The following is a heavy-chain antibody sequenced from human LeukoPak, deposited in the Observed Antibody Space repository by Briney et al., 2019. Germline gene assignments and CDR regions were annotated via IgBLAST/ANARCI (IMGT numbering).Heavy chain of an antibody. V-gene: IGHV3-23*01. D-gene: IGHD1-26*01. Sequence: GGSLRLSCAASGFTFSSYAMSWVRQAPGKGLEWVSAISGAGGSTYYADSVKGRFTISRDNSKNTLYLQMNSLRAEDTAVYYCASWDRPFYYYYYMDVWGKGTTVTISS. CDR2: ISGAGGST. CDR3: ASWDRPFYYYYYMDV. J-gene: IGHJ6*03. CDR1: GFTFSSYA.